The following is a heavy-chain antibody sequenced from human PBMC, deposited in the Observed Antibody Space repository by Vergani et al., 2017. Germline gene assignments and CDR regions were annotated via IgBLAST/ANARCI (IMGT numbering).Heavy chain of an antibody. V-gene: IGHV1-69*02. CDR3: ARGINHFESNDYYGDAFDI. Sequence: QVQLVQSGAEVKKPGSSVKVSCKASGGSFSRYTISWVRQAPGQGPEWMGRIISIFGIANYAQKFQGRVTITADKSTSTAYIEVRGLRSDDTAVYYCARGINHFESNDYYGDAFDIWGQGTLVSVSS. CDR2: IISIFGIA. CDR1: GGSFSRYT. D-gene: IGHD3-22*01. J-gene: IGHJ3*02.